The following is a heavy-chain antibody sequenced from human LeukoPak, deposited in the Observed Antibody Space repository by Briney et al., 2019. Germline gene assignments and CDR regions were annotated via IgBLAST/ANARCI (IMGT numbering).Heavy chain of an antibody. V-gene: IGHV4-38-2*02. D-gene: IGHD3-22*01. J-gene: IGHJ4*02. CDR2: IYHSGTT. Sequence: SETLSLTCTVSGYSIINGYFWGWVRQPPGQRLEWIGSIYHSGTTYYNPSLKTRVTLSVDTSKNQFSLKLSSVTAADTAVYYCAGKYYYDSGGYYYVDYWGQGTLVTVSS. CDR3: AGKYYYDSGGYYYVDY. CDR1: GYSIINGYF.